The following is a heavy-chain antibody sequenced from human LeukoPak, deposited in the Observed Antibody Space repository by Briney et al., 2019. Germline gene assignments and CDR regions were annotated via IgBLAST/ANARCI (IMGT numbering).Heavy chain of an antibody. CDR3: AKIIDSAGISY. V-gene: IGHV3-23*01. Sequence: GGSLRLSCAASGFTFSSYGMGWVRQAPGKGLEWVSAISGSGGSSYYADSVKGRFTISRDNSKNTLSLQMNNLRAEDTAAYFCAKIIDSAGISYWGQGTLVTVSS. J-gene: IGHJ4*02. CDR1: GFTFSSYG. CDR2: ISGSGGSS. D-gene: IGHD6-13*01.